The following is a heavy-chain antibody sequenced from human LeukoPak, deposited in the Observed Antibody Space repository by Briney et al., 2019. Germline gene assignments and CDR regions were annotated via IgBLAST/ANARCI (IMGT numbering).Heavy chain of an antibody. J-gene: IGHJ6*02. CDR3: ARDSIFLGSYYYYYYGMDV. D-gene: IGHD2-21*01. Sequence: SETLSLTCTVSGGSISSYYWSWIRQPPGKGLEWIGYIYYSGSTNYNPSLKSRVTISVDTSKNQFSLKLSSVTAADTAVYYCARDSIFLGSYYYYYYGMDVWGQGTTVTVSS. CDR1: GGSISSYY. V-gene: IGHV4-59*01. CDR2: IYYSGST.